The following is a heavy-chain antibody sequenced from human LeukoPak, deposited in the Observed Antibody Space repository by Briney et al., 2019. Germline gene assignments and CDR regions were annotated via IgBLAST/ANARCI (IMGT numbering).Heavy chain of an antibody. D-gene: IGHD2-21*02. Sequence: GGSLRLSCAASGFTFSSYAMHWVRQAPGKGLEWVAVISYDGSNKYYADSVKGRFTISRDNSKNTLYLQMNSLRAEDTAVYYCARSMIGGDCYTTLCGYFDYWGQGTLVTVSS. CDR3: ARSMIGGDCYTTLCGYFDY. CDR2: ISYDGSNK. J-gene: IGHJ4*02. V-gene: IGHV3-30*04. CDR1: GFTFSSYA.